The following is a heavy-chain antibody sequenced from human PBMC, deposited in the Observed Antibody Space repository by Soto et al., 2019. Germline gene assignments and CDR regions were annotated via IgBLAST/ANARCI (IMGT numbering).Heavy chain of an antibody. V-gene: IGHV4-59*01. CDR3: ARKEYGDGLDV. CDR2: LSDSGST. D-gene: IGHD2-2*01. CDR1: GGSISGYF. J-gene: IGHJ6*02. Sequence: QVQLQESGPGLVKPSETLSLTCTVSGGSISGYFWSWIRQPPGKGLECIGYLSDSGSTDYTPSLDSRVTTSVDPAKNQCSLQRSSVTAADTAVYYCARKEYGDGLDVRGQGTTVTVSS.